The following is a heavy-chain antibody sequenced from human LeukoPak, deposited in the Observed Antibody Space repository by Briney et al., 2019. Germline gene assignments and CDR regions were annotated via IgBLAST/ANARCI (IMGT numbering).Heavy chain of an antibody. CDR3: ARQTTVISFDY. J-gene: IGHJ4*02. Sequence: SQTLSLTCTVSGGSISSGDYYWTWIRQPPGKGLEWMGYIFYSGSMYYNPSLKSRLTISVDTSKNQFSLKLRSVTAADTAVYYCARQTTVISFDYWGQEALVTVSS. CDR1: GGSISSGDYY. CDR2: IFYSGSM. D-gene: IGHD4-17*01. V-gene: IGHV4-30-4*01.